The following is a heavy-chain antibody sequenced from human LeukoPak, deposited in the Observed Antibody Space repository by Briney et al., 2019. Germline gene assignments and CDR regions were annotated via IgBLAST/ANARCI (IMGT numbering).Heavy chain of an antibody. D-gene: IGHD5-24*01. CDR1: GGSISSYY. CDR3: ARGGKRWLQLEDYFDY. CDR2: IYYSGST. V-gene: IGHV4-59*01. Sequence: SSETLSLTCTVSGGSISSYYWSWIRQPPGKGLEWIGYIYYSGSTNYNPSLKSRVTISVDTSKNQFSLKLSSVTAADTAVYYCARGGKRWLQLEDYFDYWGQGTLVTVSS. J-gene: IGHJ4*02.